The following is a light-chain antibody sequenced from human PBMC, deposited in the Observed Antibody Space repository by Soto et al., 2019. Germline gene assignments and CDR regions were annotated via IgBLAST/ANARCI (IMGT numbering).Light chain of an antibody. CDR1: QSISSY. Sequence: DIQMTQSPSSLSASVGDRVTITCRASQSISSYLNWYQQKPGKAPKVLIYAASSLQSGVPSRFSGIGSGTDFTLIISSLQPEDFATYYCQQTYSGPLTFGGVTKVEIK. V-gene: IGKV1-39*01. CDR3: QQTYSGPLT. CDR2: AAS. J-gene: IGKJ4*01.